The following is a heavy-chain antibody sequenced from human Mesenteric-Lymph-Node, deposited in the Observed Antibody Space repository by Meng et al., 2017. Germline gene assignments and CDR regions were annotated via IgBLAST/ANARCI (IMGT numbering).Heavy chain of an antibody. Sequence: QLQLQEAGPGLVKPSETLSLTCTVSGGSISSSSYYWAWIRQPPGEGLEWIGSVVYSGTTYYTSSLKSRVSISVDTSKNQFSLKLSSVTAADTAVYHCLRGSGGSVWGQGTLVTVSS. CDR2: VVYSGTT. D-gene: IGHD3-10*01. J-gene: IGHJ1*01. CDR3: LRGSGGSV. V-gene: IGHV4-39*07. CDR1: GGSISSSSYY.